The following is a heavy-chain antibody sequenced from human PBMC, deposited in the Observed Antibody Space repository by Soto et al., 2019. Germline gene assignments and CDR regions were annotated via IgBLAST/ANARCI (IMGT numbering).Heavy chain of an antibody. V-gene: IGHV1-69*02. CDR1: AHIFRTYT. D-gene: IGHD2-15*01. J-gene: IGHJ1*01. CDR3: ARGEGDGGSWYAS. CDR2: IIPLSPMP. Sequence: QVQLVQSGAEVKKPGSSVKVACKTSAHIFRTYTISWVRQAPGQGLEWMGRIIPLSPMPIYAQKFRGRVTITADRSTTSVYMELATLSSGDTAVYYCARGEGDGGSWYASWGQGTLVTVSS.